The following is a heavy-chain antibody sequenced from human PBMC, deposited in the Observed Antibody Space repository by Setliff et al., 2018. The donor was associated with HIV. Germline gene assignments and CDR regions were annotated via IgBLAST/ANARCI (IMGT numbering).Heavy chain of an antibody. J-gene: IGHJ3*02. CDR2: ISAYNGNT. CDR1: GYTFTSYY. CDR3: ARSRYDSGGYPDAFDI. D-gene: IGHD3-22*01. V-gene: IGHV1-18*04. Sequence: EASVKVSCKASGYTFTSYYMHWVRQAPGQGLEWMGWISAYNGNTKYAQKFQGRVTMTTDTSTSTAYMELRSLRSDDTAVYYCARSRYDSGGYPDAFDIWGQGTMVTVSS.